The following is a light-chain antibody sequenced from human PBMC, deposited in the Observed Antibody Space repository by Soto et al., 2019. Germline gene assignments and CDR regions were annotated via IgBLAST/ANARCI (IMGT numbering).Light chain of an antibody. CDR2: GNN. CDR1: SSNIGAGYD. V-gene: IGLV1-40*01. Sequence: QLVLTQPPSVSGAPGQRVTISCTGSSSNIGAGYDVHWYQQLPGTAPKLLIYGNNNRPSGVPDRFSGSKSGTSASLAITGLQDEDEADYYCQSYDSRLSGVVFGGGTKLTVL. J-gene: IGLJ2*01. CDR3: QSYDSRLSGVV.